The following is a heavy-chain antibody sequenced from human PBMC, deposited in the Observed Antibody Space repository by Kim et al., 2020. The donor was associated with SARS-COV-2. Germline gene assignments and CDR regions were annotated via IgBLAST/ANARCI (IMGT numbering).Heavy chain of an antibody. D-gene: IGHD2-15*01. CDR2: IYYSGST. Sequence: SETLSLTCTVSGGSISSSSYYWGWIRQPPGKGLEWIGSIYYSGSTYYNPSLKSRVTISVDTSKNQFSLKLSSVTAADTAVYYCARSRAAVDESSGDIVVVVAATLYWGQGTLVTVSS. V-gene: IGHV4-39*01. CDR1: GGSISSSSYY. CDR3: ARSRAAVDESSGDIVVVVAATLY. J-gene: IGHJ4*02.